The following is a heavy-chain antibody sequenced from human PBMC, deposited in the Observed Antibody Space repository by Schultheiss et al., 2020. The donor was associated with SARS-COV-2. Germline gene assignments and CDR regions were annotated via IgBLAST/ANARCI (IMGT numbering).Heavy chain of an antibody. CDR3: ARDGSGYDYLDY. CDR2: IIPIFGTA. V-gene: IGHV1-69*13. Sequence: SVKVSCKASGGTFSSNPISWVRQAPGQGLEWMGGIIPIFGTANYAQKFQGRVTITADESTTTAYMQLSSLRFEDTAVYYCARDGSGYDYLDYWGQGTLVTVSS. D-gene: IGHD5-12*01. CDR1: GGTFSSNP. J-gene: IGHJ4*02.